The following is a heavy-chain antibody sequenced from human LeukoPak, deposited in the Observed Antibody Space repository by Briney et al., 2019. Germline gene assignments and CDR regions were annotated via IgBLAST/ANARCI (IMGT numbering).Heavy chain of an antibody. J-gene: IGHJ4*02. V-gene: IGHV3-49*04. D-gene: IGHD3-16*01. CDR1: GLTFDDYA. CDR2: IRSKAYGGTT. Sequence: GGSLRLSCTASGLTFDDYAMSWVRQAPGKGLEWVGFIRSKAYGGTTEYAASVKGRFTISRDDSKSIAYLQMNSLKTEDTAVYYCTRVPRRGIDYWGQGTLVTVSS. CDR3: TRVPRRGIDY.